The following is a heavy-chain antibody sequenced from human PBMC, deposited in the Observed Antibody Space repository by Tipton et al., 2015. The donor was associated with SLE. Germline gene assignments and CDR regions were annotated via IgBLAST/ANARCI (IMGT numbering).Heavy chain of an antibody. D-gene: IGHD3-22*01. V-gene: IGHV4-59*01. CDR3: ARGGTYHDSSGNIGY. J-gene: IGHJ4*02. Sequence: TLSLTCTVSGASISSYYWSWIRQPPGKGLEWIGYVYDIEFTNYNPSLKSRVTISLDTSKNQFSLKLSSVTAADTAVYYCARGGTYHDSSGNIGYWGQGTLVNATS. CDR2: VYDIEFT. CDR1: GASISSYY.